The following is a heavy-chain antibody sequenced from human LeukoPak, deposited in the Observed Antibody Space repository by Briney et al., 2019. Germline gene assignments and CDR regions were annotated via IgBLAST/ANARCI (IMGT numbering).Heavy chain of an antibody. CDR3: VRMIGTILDS. J-gene: IGHJ4*02. V-gene: IGHV2-26*01. D-gene: IGHD1/OR15-1a*01. CDR2: IFSDDEK. Sequence: SVPTLVNPTETLTLTCIVSGFSLSTARMGVNWIRQPPGKALEWLAHIFSDDEKFFSHSLKSRLTVSKDTSKSQVTLVVTNMDPVDTATYYCVRMIGTILDSWGQGTLVTVSS. CDR1: GFSLSTARMG.